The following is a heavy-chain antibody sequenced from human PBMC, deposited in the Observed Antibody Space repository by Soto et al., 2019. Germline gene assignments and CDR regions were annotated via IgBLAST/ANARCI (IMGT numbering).Heavy chain of an antibody. Sequence: GGSLILSCASSGFPFSSYSLILVRPAPGKGPEWISSISGSGSTIYYADSVKGRSTISRDNSKNTLYLQMSSLRAEDTAVYYCAKVFYHYDSSGYYYFDYWGQGNLVTFS. J-gene: IGHJ4*02. V-gene: IGHV3-23*01. CDR2: ISGSGSTI. D-gene: IGHD3-22*01. CDR1: GFPFSSYS. CDR3: AKVFYHYDSSGYYYFDY.